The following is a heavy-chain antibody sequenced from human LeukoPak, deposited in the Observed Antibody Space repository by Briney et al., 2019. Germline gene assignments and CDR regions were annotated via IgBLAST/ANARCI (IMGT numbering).Heavy chain of an antibody. CDR1: GFTFSSYA. Sequence: GWSLRLSCAASGFTFSSYAMSWVRQAPGKGLEWVSAISGSGVSTYYADSVKGRFTISRDNSKTTLYLQMNSLRAEATALYCSAKGPLARTGDYWSQGTLVTVYS. CDR3: AKGPLARTGDY. V-gene: IGHV3-23*01. J-gene: IGHJ4*02. D-gene: IGHD1-14*01. CDR2: ISGSGVST.